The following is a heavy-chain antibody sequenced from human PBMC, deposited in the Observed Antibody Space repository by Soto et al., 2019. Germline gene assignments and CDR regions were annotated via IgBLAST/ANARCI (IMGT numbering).Heavy chain of an antibody. Sequence: EVQLVESGGGLIQPGGSLRLSCAASGFTVSNYYMSWVRQAPGKGLEWVSVIYSGGSTYYADSVKGRVTISRDNSKNTLYLHMNSLRAEDTAVYYCARTPYRSGWSFDYWGQGTLVTVSS. CDR2: IYSGGST. CDR3: ARTPYRSGWSFDY. V-gene: IGHV3-53*01. CDR1: GFTVSNYY. D-gene: IGHD6-19*01. J-gene: IGHJ4*02.